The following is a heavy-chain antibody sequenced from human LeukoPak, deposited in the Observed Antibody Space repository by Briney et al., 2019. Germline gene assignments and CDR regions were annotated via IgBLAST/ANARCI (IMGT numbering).Heavy chain of an antibody. CDR3: ARTILPRWWFDP. Sequence: SETLSLTCTVPGGSISNSNYYWGWIRQSPGKGLEWIGSIYYSGNTYYNPSLKGRGTISVDTSENQFSLILSSVTAADTAVYYCARTILPRWWFDPWGQGTLVTVSS. CDR1: GGSISNSNYY. V-gene: IGHV4-39*01. J-gene: IGHJ5*02. D-gene: IGHD2-21*01. CDR2: IYYSGNT.